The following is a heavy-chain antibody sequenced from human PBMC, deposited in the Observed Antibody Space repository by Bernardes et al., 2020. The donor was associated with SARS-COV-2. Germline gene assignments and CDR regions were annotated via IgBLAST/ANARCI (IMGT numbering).Heavy chain of an antibody. V-gene: IGHV1-3*01. Sequence: ASVKVSCKASGYTFTTYAIHWVRQAPGQRLEWMGCMGRINGVNGDTEYSQKFQGKVTITRDTSASIAYMELRGLTSEDTALYYSARGQHSGAWLVDLWGQGSRVTVSS. D-gene: IGHD1-26*01. CDR1: GYTFTTYA. J-gene: IGHJ4*03. CDR2: INGVNGDT. CDR3: ARGQHSGAWLVDL.